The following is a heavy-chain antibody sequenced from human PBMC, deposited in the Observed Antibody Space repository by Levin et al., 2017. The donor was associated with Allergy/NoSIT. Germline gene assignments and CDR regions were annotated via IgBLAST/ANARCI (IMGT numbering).Heavy chain of an antibody. CDR2: IRSGSDNI. D-gene: IGHD3-10*01. Sequence: GGSLRLSCAASGSSFSSYSMVWVRQAPGTGLEWVSSIRSGSDNIFYADSVKGRFTIARDNPKNSLYLQMDSLGAEDTAVYYCARFRASGTTTEYSYYYMDVWGKGTTVTVSS. J-gene: IGHJ6*03. CDR3: ARFRASGTTTEYSYYYMDV. V-gene: IGHV3-21*01. CDR1: GSSFSSYS.